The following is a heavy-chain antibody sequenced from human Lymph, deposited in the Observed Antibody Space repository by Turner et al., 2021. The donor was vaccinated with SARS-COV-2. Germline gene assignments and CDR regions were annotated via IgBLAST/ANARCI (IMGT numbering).Heavy chain of an antibody. Sequence: QVQRVLSGAEVKKPGSSVKVSCKASGGPFSSYRAINWVRQAPGPGLEWRGGMVRILGIANYAKKFQGRVTITADESTNTAYMELISLRSEDMAVYYCARERGSISGAVRGMDVWGQGTTVTVSS. J-gene: IGHJ6*02. CDR2: MVRILGIA. D-gene: IGHD7-27*01. CDR3: ARERGSISGAVRGMDV. CDR1: GGPFSSYRA. V-gene: IGHV1-69*01.